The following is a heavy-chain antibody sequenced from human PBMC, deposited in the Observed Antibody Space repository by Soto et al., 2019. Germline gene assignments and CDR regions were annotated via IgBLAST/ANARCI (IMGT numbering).Heavy chain of an antibody. CDR3: ARDPPYSSGWYAGFDP. J-gene: IGHJ5*02. CDR1: GYPFTSCG. D-gene: IGHD6-19*01. V-gene: IGHV1-18*01. Sequence: QVQLVQSGAEVKKPGASVKVSCKASGYPFTSCGISWVRQAPGQGLEWMGWISAYNGNTNYAQKLQGRVTMTTDTSTSTDYMELRSLRSDDTAVYYCARDPPYSSGWYAGFDPWGQGTLVTVSS. CDR2: ISAYNGNT.